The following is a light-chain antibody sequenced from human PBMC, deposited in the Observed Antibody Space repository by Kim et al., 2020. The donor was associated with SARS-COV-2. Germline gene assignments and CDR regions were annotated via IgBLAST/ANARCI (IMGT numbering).Light chain of an antibody. J-gene: IGLJ3*02. CDR1: SGHSSYI. CDR2: VESSGTY. Sequence: QLVLTQSSSATASLGSSVKLTCTLSSGHSSYIIAWHQQQPRKAPRYLMKVESSGTYNKGSGVPDRFSGSSSGADRYLTISNLQSEDEADYYCETLKVFGGGTQLTVL. V-gene: IGLV4-60*03. CDR3: ETLKV.